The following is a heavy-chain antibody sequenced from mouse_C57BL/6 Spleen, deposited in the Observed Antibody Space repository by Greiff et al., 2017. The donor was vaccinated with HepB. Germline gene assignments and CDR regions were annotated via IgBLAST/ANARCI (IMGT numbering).Heavy chain of an antibody. D-gene: IGHD1-1*01. V-gene: IGHV1-64*01. CDR1: GYTFTSYW. Sequence: QVQLQQSGAELVKPGASVKLSCKASGYTFTSYWMHWVKQRPGQGLEWIGMIHPNSGSTNYNEKFKSKATLTVDKSSSTAYMQLSSLTSEDSAVYYCARGFTTVVVRGYAMDYWGQGTSVTVSS. CDR2: IHPNSGST. CDR3: ARGFTTVVVRGYAMDY. J-gene: IGHJ4*01.